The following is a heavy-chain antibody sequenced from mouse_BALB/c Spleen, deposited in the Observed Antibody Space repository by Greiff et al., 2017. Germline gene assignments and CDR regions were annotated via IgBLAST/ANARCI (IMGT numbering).Heavy chain of an antibody. CDR3: LGIYYDYDWFAY. Sequence: EVKLQESGGGLVQPGGSMKLSCVASGFTFSNYWMNWVRQSPEKGLEWVAEIRLKSNNYATHYAESVKGRFTISRDDSKSSVYLQMNNLRAEDTGIYYCLGIYYDYDWFAYWGQGTLVTVSA. D-gene: IGHD2-4*01. CDR2: IRLKSNNYAT. V-gene: IGHV6-6*02. J-gene: IGHJ3*01. CDR1: GFTFSNYW.